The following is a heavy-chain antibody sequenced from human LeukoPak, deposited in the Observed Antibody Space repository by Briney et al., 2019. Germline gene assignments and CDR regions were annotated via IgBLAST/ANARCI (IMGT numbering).Heavy chain of an antibody. CDR1: GFTFSSYA. D-gene: IGHD1-1*01. J-gene: IGHJ4*02. CDR2: INGSGGST. CDR3: ARDPRTVRI. V-gene: IGHV3-23*01. Sequence: PGGSLRLSCAASGFTFSSYAMSWVRQAPGKGLEWVPDINGSGGSTYYADSVKGRFTISRDNAKNLLYLQMDSLRVEDTAIYYCARDPRTVRIWGQGTLVTVSS.